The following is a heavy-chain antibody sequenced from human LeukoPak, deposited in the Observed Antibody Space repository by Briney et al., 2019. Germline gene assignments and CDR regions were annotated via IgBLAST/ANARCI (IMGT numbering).Heavy chain of an antibody. CDR3: ARGRAAAGIPFDY. V-gene: IGHV4-4*08. D-gene: IGHD6-13*01. Sequence: PSETLSLTCTVSGGSISSYYWSWIRQPPGKGLEWIGRIYTSGSTNYNPSLKSRVTISVDTSKNQFSLKLSSVTAADTAVYYCARGRAAAGIPFDYWGQGTLVTVSS. J-gene: IGHJ4*02. CDR2: IYTSGST. CDR1: GGSISSYY.